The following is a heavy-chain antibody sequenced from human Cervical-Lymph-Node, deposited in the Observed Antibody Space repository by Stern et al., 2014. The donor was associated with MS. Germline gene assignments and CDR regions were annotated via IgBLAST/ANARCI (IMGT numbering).Heavy chain of an antibody. D-gene: IGHD4-17*01. J-gene: IGHJ3*02. CDR1: GLTFEGFA. Sequence: EVQLVQSGGGLVQPGRSLRLSCAASGLTFEGFAMHWVRQAPGKGLEWVSGINWNSAAKDYAGSVKGGFIISRGKAKKHLYLEMNSLRLEDTPLYFWARPNTPAGGFDYEAFKTGGQGT. CDR3: ARPNTPAGGFDYEAFKT. CDR2: INWNSAAK. V-gene: IGHV3-9*01.